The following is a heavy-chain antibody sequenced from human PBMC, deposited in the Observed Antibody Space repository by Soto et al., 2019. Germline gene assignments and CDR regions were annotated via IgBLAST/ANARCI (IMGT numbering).Heavy chain of an antibody. J-gene: IGHJ4*02. CDR3: ARGRQVGTTGYYFDY. V-gene: IGHV3-11*06. D-gene: IGHD1-26*01. CDR1: GFTFNDYY. CDR2: ISSGSSYT. Sequence: QVQLVESGGGLVKPGGSLRLSCAVSGFTFNDYYMSWIRQAPGKGLEWISYISSGSSYTNYADSVKGRFTISRDNAKNSLYLQMNSLRTKDTAVYYCARGRQVGTTGYYFDYWGQGTLVTVSS.